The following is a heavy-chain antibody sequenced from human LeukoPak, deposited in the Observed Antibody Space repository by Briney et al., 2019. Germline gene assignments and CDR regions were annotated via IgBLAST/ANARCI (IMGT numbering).Heavy chain of an antibody. Sequence: ASVKVSCKASGYTFTGYYMHWVRQAPGQGLEWMGWISPNSGATNYERKFQGRVTMTRDTSITTAYMELSGLRSDDTAVYYCARDTNYYDSSGYYLEFWGQGTLVTVSS. J-gene: IGHJ4*02. V-gene: IGHV1-2*02. CDR1: GYTFTGYY. D-gene: IGHD3-22*01. CDR3: ARDTNYYDSSGYYLEF. CDR2: ISPNSGAT.